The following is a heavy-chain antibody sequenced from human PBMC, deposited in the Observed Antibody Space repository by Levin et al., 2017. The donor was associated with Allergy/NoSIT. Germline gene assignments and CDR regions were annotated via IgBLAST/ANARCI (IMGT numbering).Heavy chain of an antibody. J-gene: IGHJ3*02. V-gene: IGHV4-4*07. Sequence: SQTLSLTCTVSGGSISSYYWSWIRQPAGKGLEWIGRIYTSGSTNYNPSLKSRVTMSVDTSKNQFSLKLSSVTAADTAVYYCARDRVYYYDSSGYPTDDAFDIWGQGTMVTVSS. D-gene: IGHD3-22*01. CDR2: IYTSGST. CDR3: ARDRVYYYDSSGYPTDDAFDI. CDR1: GGSISSYY.